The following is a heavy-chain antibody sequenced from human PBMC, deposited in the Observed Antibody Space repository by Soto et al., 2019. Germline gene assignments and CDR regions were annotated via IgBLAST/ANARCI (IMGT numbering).Heavy chain of an antibody. CDR3: ARLCSSARWDWFDS. Sequence: QAQLQQWGAGLVKPSETLSLTCDVYGGSFSGYYWSWIRQPPGEGLVWIGEINHRGNSNYNPSLKSRVTISVDTSKNQFSLKLSSVTAADTAVYFCARLCSSARWDWFDSWGQGSLVTVS. V-gene: IGHV4-34*01. CDR2: INHRGNS. CDR1: GGSFSGYY. D-gene: IGHD2-2*01. J-gene: IGHJ5*01.